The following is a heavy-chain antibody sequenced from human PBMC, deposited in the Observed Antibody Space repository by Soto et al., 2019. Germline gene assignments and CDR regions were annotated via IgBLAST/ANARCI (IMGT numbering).Heavy chain of an antibody. CDR2: ITGSGGGT. CDR1: GFIFNNYA. D-gene: IGHD3-10*01. V-gene: IGHV3-23*01. Sequence: GGSLRLSCAASGFIFNNYAINWVRQAPGKGLEWVSAITGSGGGTYYADSVKGRFTISRDNSKNTVFLQMNSLRPEDTAVYFCGKALHSWFSLADSWGQGTLVTVSS. CDR3: GKALHSWFSLADS. J-gene: IGHJ4*02.